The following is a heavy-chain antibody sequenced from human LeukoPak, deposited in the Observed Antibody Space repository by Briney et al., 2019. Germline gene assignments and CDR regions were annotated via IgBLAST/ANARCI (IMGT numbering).Heavy chain of an antibody. V-gene: IGHV1-69*13. D-gene: IGHD3-9*01. CDR2: IIPIFGTA. CDR3: ARGGHQRYFDWLSDY. J-gene: IGHJ4*02. Sequence: SVKVSCKASGGTFSSYAISWVRQAPGQGLEWMGGIIPIFGTANYAQKFQGRVTITADESTSTAYMELSSLRSEDTAVYYCARGGHQRYFDWLSDYWGQGTLFTVSS. CDR1: GGTFSSYA.